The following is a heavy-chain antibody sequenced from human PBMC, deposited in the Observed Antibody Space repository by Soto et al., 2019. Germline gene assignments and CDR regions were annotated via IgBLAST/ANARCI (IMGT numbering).Heavy chain of an antibody. D-gene: IGHD3-3*01. CDR2: IYHSGST. CDR3: ARLGYDFWSGYALFDY. Sequence: SETLSLTCAVYGGSFSGYYWSWVRQPPGKGLEWIGEIYHSGSTNYNPSLKSRVTISVDKSKNQFSLKLSSVTAADTAVYYCARLGYDFWSGYALFDYWGQGTLVTVSS. J-gene: IGHJ4*02. CDR1: GGSFSGYY. V-gene: IGHV4-34*01.